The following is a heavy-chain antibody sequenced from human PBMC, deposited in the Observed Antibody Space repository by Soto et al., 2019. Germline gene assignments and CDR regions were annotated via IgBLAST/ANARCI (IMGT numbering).Heavy chain of an antibody. CDR3: AKTYYYGSGRTANWFDP. Sequence: ASVKVSCKASGYTFTGYYMHWVRQAPGQGLGWMGWINPNSGGTNYAQKFQGRVTMTRDTSISTAYMELSRLRSDDTAVYYCAKTYYYGSGRTANWFDPWGQGTLVTVSS. V-gene: IGHV1-2*02. CDR2: INPNSGGT. CDR1: GYTFTGYY. J-gene: IGHJ5*02. D-gene: IGHD3-10*01.